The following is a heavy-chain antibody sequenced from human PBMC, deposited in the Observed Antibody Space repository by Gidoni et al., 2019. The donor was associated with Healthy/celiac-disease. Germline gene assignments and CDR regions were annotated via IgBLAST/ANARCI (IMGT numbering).Heavy chain of an antibody. CDR1: GFTFTSYG. D-gene: IGHD5-12*01. V-gene: IGHV3-30*18. CDR3: AKVFYSSEVATHDAFDI. J-gene: IGHJ3*02. Sequence: QVQLVESGGGVVQPGRSLRLSCAASGFTFTSYGMHWVRQAPGKGLGWVAVISYDGSNKYYADSVKGRLTISRDNSKNTLYLQMNSLRAEDTAVYYCAKVFYSSEVATHDAFDIWGQGTMVTVSS. CDR2: ISYDGSNK.